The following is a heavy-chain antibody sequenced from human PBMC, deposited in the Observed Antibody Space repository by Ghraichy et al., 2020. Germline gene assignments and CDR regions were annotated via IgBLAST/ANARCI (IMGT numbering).Heavy chain of an antibody. CDR1: GFTFSNHW. V-gene: IGHV3-72*01. D-gene: IGHD3-10*01. J-gene: IGHJ4*02. CDR3: ARPSGSYYYFDY. CDR2: VRNRANRYTT. Sequence: GESLNISCAASGFTFSNHWMIWVRQAPGKGLEWVGRVRNRANRYTTEYATSVKGRFTISRDDSKNSLYLQMNSLKTEDTAVYYCARPSGSYYYFDYWGQGTLVTVSS.